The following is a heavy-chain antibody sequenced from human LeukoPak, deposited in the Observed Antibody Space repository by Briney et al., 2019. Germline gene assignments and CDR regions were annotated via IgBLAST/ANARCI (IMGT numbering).Heavy chain of an antibody. CDR3: AREGGPYRPLDY. J-gene: IGHJ4*02. V-gene: IGHV4-34*01. CDR1: GGSFNGYY. CDR2: INHSGST. Sequence: SETLSPTFAVFGGSFNGYYWSWIRQPPGKGLGWIGEINHSGSTNYNPSLKSRVTISVDKSENHVSLQLTSVTAADTAVYYCAREGGPYRPLDYSGQGTLVTVSS.